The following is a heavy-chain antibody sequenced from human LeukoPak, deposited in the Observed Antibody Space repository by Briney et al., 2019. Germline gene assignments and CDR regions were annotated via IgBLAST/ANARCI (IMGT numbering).Heavy chain of an antibody. J-gene: IGHJ3*02. D-gene: IGHD6-19*01. Sequence: GGSLRLSCAVSGFTFSTYAMTWVRQAPGKGLNWVSGISGNGDSTFYADSVKGRFTISRDNSKKTLYLQMNSLRADDTAVYYCAKDARWLAPGTFDIWGQGTMVTVS. CDR2: ISGNGDST. CDR3: AKDARWLAPGTFDI. V-gene: IGHV3-23*01. CDR1: GFTFSTYA.